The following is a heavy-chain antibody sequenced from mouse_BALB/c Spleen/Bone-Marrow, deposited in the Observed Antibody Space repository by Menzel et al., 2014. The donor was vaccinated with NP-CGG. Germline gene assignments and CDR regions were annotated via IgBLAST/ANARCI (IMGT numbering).Heavy chain of an antibody. CDR3: ASYYYGRYFDV. D-gene: IGHD1-1*01. CDR1: GFNIKDTY. Sequence: DVQLQESGAELVKPGASVKLSCTASGFNIKDTYMHWVKQRPEQGLEWIGRIDPANGNTKYDPKFQGKATITADTSSNTAYLQLSSLTSEDPAVYYCASYYYGRYFDVWGAGTTVTVSS. J-gene: IGHJ1*01. CDR2: IDPANGNT. V-gene: IGHV14-3*02.